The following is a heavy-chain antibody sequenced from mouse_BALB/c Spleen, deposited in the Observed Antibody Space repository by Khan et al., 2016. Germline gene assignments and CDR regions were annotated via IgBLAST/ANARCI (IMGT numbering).Heavy chain of an antibody. CDR1: GYTFTNYG. CDR2: MNTYTGES. D-gene: IGHD1-1*01. CDR3: ARRVYYGNSYDVMDY. V-gene: IGHV9-1*02. J-gene: IGHJ4*01. Sequence: QIQLVQSGPELKKPGETVKISCKVSGYTFTNYGVNWLKQAPGKGLKWMGWMNTYTGESTYPEVFKGRFASSLETSVSTAYLQFNNLKNEEMATYFCARRVYYGNSYDVMDYWGQGTSVTVSS.